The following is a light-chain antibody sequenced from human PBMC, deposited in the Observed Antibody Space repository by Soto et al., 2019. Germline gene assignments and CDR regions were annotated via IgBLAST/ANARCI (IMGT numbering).Light chain of an antibody. CDR1: QIFLYNSNSKNY. CDR3: QQYYSTPQT. Sequence: DIVMTQSPDSLAVSLGERATINCKSSQIFLYNSNSKNYLAWYQQKPGQPPKLLIYWASTRESGVPDRFGGSGSGTDFTLTISSLQAEDVAVYYCQQYYSTPQTFGQGTKVDIK. V-gene: IGKV4-1*01. J-gene: IGKJ1*01. CDR2: WAS.